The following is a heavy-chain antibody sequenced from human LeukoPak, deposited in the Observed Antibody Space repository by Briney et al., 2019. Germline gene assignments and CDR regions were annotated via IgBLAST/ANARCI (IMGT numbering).Heavy chain of an antibody. CDR1: GGSISSYY. J-gene: IGHJ5*02. D-gene: IGHD6-19*01. V-gene: IGHV4-4*09. CDR2: IYTSGST. CDR3: ARPAVAGKGWFDP. Sequence: SETLSLTCTVSGGSISSYYWSWVRQPPGKGLEWIGYIYTSGSTNYNPSLKSRVTISVDTSKNQFSLKLSSVTAADTAVYYCARPAVAGKGWFDPWGQGTLVTVSS.